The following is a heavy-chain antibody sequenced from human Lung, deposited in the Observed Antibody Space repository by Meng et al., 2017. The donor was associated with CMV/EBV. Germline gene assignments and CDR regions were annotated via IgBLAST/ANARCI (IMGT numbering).Heavy chain of an antibody. V-gene: IGHV4-30-4*08. J-gene: IGHJ5*02. Sequence: QVQLQESGPGLVKPSQTLSLTCTVSGASISSGYYHWSWIRQPPGKGLEYIGHIYDSRSGTTYYNPSLKSRVTISVDTSNNQLSLKVISVTAADTAVYYCANYRVGAGGQGSWGQGTLVTVSS. CDR2: IYDSRSGTT. D-gene: IGHD6-13*01. CDR1: GASISSGYYH. CDR3: ANYRVGAGGQGS.